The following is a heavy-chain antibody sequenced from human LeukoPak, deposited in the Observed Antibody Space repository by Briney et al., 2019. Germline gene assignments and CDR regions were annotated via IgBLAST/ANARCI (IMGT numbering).Heavy chain of an antibody. CDR2: IYTSGST. J-gene: IGHJ5*02. CDR3: ARGILGYCSSTSCNNWFDP. V-gene: IGHV4-61*02. Sequence: SQTLSLTCTVSGGSISSGSYYWSWIRQPAGKGLEWTGRIYTSGSTNYNPSLKSRVTISVDTSKNQFSLKLSSVTAADTAVYYCARGILGYCSSTSCNNWFDPWGQGTLVTVSS. CDR1: GGSISSGSYY. D-gene: IGHD2-2*01.